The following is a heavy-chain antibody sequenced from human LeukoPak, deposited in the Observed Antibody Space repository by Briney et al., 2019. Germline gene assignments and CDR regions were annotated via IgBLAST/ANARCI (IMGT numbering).Heavy chain of an antibody. CDR2: ISSSSSTI. V-gene: IGHV3-48*02. CDR3: ARDKGDSGSYYVDY. D-gene: IGHD1-26*01. CDR1: GFTFSSYS. J-gene: IGHJ4*02. Sequence: PGGSLRLSCAASGFTFSSYSMNWVRQAPGKGLEWVSYISSSSSTIYYADSVKGRFIISRDNARSSLYLQMNSLRDEDTAVYYCARDKGDSGSYYVDYWGQGTLVTVSS.